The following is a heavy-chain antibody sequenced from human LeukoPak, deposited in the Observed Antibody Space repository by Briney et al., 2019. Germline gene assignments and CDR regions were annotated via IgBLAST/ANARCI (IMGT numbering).Heavy chain of an antibody. V-gene: IGHV1-2*02. CDR3: ARVLRYSGSYFQTTVGY. J-gene: IGHJ4*02. Sequence: GASVKVSCKTSGYTFSDYYIHWIRQAPGQGLEWVGWINPNSGGTNYAQKFQGRVTMTRDTSISTAYMELSRLRSDDTAVYYCARVLRYSGSYFQTTVGYWGQGTLVTVSS. CDR1: GYTFSDYY. CDR2: INPNSGGT. D-gene: IGHD1-26*01.